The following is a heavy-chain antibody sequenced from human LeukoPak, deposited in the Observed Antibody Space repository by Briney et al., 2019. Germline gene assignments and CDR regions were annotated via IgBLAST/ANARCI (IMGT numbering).Heavy chain of an antibody. CDR2: ISGSGGST. D-gene: IGHD1-26*01. CDR3: AKEGTAWELRHAFDY. J-gene: IGHJ4*02. CDR1: GFTFSSYA. Sequence: GGSLRLSCAASGFTFSSYAVSWVRQAPGKGLEWVSAISGSGGSTYYADSVKGRFTISRDNSKNTLYLQMNSLRAEDTAVYYCAKEGTAWELRHAFDYWGQGTLVTVSS. V-gene: IGHV3-23*01.